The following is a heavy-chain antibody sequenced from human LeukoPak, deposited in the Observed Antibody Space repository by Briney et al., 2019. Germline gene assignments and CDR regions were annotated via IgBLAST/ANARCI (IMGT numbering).Heavy chain of an antibody. D-gene: IGHD3-16*01. J-gene: IGHJ4*02. V-gene: IGHV5-51*01. CDR1: GYDFPNNW. CDR2: IYPGDSDT. Sequence: GESLKISCKGFGYDFPNNWIAWVRQMPGKGLEWMGIIYPGDSDTRYSPSFQGQVSISADKSINTAYLQWSSLKASGSAMYYCARGFVRDYWGQGTLVTVPS. CDR3: ARGFVRDY.